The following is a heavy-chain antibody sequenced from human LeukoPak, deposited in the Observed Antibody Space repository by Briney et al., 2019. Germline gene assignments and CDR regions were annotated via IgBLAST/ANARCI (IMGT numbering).Heavy chain of an antibody. V-gene: IGHV4-34*01. J-gene: IGHJ6*02. Sequence: SETLPLTCAVYGGSFSGYYWSWIRQPPGKGLEWIGEINHSGSTNYNPSLKSRVTISVDTSKNQFSLKLSSVTAADTAVYYCARKDDILTGYTPNGMDVWGQGTTVTVSS. D-gene: IGHD3-9*01. CDR3: ARKDDILTGYTPNGMDV. CDR2: INHSGST. CDR1: GGSFSGYY.